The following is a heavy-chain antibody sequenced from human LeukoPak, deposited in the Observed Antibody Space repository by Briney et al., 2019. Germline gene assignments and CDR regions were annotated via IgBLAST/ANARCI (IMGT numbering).Heavy chain of an antibody. Sequence: PGGSLRLSCAASGFTVSSNYMSWVRQAPGKGLEWVSVIYSGGSTYYADSVKGRFTISRDNSKNTLYLQMNSLRAEDTAVYYCARQSGSHSYAMDVWGQGTTVTVYS. CDR2: IYSGGST. D-gene: IGHD1-26*01. CDR1: GFTVSSNY. J-gene: IGHJ6*02. V-gene: IGHV3-66*04. CDR3: ARQSGSHSYAMDV.